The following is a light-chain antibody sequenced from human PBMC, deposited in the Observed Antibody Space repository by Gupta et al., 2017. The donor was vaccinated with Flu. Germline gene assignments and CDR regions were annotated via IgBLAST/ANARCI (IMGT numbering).Light chain of an antibody. CDR1: QGISSC. J-gene: IGKJ5*01. CDR2: NAS. V-gene: IGKV1-16*02. CDR3: QQDYSYPST. Sequence: IHLTHSPSSLPASVGDRVTITCRASQGISSCLGWIQQKPGKAPKTLIYNASSLKTGVPSKFSGSGSGTEFTLTINSLQPEDFATYYCQQDYSYPSTLGQGTKLEIK.